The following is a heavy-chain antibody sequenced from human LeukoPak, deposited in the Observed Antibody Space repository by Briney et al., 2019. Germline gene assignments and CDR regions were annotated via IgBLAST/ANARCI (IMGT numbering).Heavy chain of an antibody. CDR3: AVWGTNTGEGYYFDY. J-gene: IGHJ4*02. D-gene: IGHD3-16*01. Sequence: PGGSLRLSCAASGFTFDDYTMHWVRQAPGKGLEWVSLISWDGGSTYYADSVKGRFTISRDNSKNSLYLQMNSLRTEDTALYYCAVWGTNTGEGYYFDYWGQGTLVTVS. CDR2: ISWDGGST. V-gene: IGHV3-43*01. CDR1: GFTFDDYT.